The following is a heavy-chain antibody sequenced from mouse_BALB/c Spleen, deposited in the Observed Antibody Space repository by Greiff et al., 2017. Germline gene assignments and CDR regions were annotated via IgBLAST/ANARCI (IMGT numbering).Heavy chain of an antibody. CDR1: GYTFTDYE. V-gene: IGHV1-15*01. CDR2: IDPETGGT. J-gene: IGHJ3*01. D-gene: IGHD2-2*01. Sequence: QVQLQQSGAELVRPGASVTLSCKASGYTFTDYEMHWVKQTPVHGLEWIGAIDPETGGTAYNQKFKGKATLTADKSSSTAYMELRSLTSEDSAVYYCTRGNGYDAYWGQGTLVTVSA. CDR3: TRGNGYDAY.